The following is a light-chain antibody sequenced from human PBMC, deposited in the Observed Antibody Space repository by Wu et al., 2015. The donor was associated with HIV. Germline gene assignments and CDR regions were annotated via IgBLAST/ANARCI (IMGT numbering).Light chain of an antibody. V-gene: IGKV1-5*03. Sequence: DIQMTQSPSTLSASVGDRVTITCRANQSISSWLAWYQRKPGTAPKLLIYKASSLESGVPSRFSGSGSGTEFTLTISSLQPDDFATYYCQQYKSYPWTFGQGTKVEIK. CDR2: KAS. CDR1: QSISSW. J-gene: IGKJ1*01. CDR3: QQYKSYPWT.